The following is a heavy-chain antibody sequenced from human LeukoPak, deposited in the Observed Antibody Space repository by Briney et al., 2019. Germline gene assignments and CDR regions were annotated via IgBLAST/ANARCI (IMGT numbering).Heavy chain of an antibody. CDR3: ARRSSGWNPYYYGMDV. J-gene: IGHJ6*02. CDR2: IYYSGST. Sequence: SETLSLTCTVSGGSISSYYWSWIRQPPGKGLEWIGYIYYSGSTNYNPSLKSRVTISVDTSKNQFSLKLSSVTAADTAVYYCARRSSGWNPYYYGMDVWGQGTTVTVSS. D-gene: IGHD6-19*01. CDR1: GGSISSYY. V-gene: IGHV4-59*01.